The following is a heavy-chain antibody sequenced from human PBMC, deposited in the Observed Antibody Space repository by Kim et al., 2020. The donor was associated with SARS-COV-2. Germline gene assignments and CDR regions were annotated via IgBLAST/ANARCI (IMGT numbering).Heavy chain of an antibody. Sequence: AQKFKGRVTITADESTSTAYMELSSLRSEDTAVYYCARGDSSSWYTYFQHWGQGTLVTVSS. D-gene: IGHD6-13*01. CDR3: ARGDSSSWYTYFQH. V-gene: IGHV1-69*01. J-gene: IGHJ1*01.